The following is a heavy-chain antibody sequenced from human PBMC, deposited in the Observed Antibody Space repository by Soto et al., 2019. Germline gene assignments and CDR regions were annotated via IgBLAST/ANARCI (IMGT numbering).Heavy chain of an antibody. Sequence: ASVKVSCKASGGTFSSYTISWLRQAPGQGLEWMGRIIPILGIANYAQKFQGRVTITADKSTSTAYMELSSLRSEDTAVYYCACYGSGSPFDYWGQGTLVTVSS. CDR2: IIPILGIA. V-gene: IGHV1-69*02. CDR1: GGTFSSYT. CDR3: ACYGSGSPFDY. J-gene: IGHJ4*02. D-gene: IGHD3-10*01.